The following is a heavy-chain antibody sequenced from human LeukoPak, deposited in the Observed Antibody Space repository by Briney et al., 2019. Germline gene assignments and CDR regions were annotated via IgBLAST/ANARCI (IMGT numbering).Heavy chain of an antibody. CDR2: INPSRGGA. V-gene: IGHV1-2*02. CDR1: GYTFTDYY. Sequence: GASVKVSCSASGYTFTDYYMHWVRQAPGQGLEWMGWINPSRGGANYAQKFQGRVTLTRDTSISTAYLELSRLRSDDTAVYFCARDISKVGASLQNYWGHRTLGTVS. J-gene: IGHJ4*01. CDR3: ARDISKVGASLQNY. D-gene: IGHD1-26*01.